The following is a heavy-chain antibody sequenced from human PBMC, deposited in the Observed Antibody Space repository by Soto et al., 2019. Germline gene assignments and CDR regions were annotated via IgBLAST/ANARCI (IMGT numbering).Heavy chain of an antibody. CDR1: GGSISSYY. CDR3: ARGAGGYMVRGVIALDYFDY. D-gene: IGHD3-10*01. V-gene: IGHV4-59*01. Sequence: SETLSLTCTVSGGSISSYYWSWIRQPPGKGLEWIGYIYYSGSTNYNPSLKSRVTISVDTSKNQFSLKLSSVTAADTAVYYCARGAGGYMVRGVIALDYFDYWGQGTLVTVSS. CDR2: IYYSGST. J-gene: IGHJ4*02.